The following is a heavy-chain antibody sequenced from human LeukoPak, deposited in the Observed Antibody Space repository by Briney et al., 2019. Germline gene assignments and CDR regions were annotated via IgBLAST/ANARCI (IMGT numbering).Heavy chain of an antibody. CDR3: ARYCSSTSCHGYWFDP. D-gene: IGHD2-2*01. V-gene: IGHV4-30-2*01. CDR1: GGSISSGGYS. Sequence: PSQTLSLTCAVSGGSISSGGYSWSWIRQPPGKGLEWIGYIYHSGSTYYNPSLKSRVTISVGRSKNQFSLKLSSVTAADTAVYYCARYCSSTSCHGYWFDPWGQGTLVTVSS. J-gene: IGHJ5*02. CDR2: IYHSGST.